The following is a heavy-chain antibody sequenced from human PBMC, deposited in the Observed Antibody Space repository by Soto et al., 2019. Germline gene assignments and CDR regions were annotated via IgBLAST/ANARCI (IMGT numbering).Heavy chain of an antibody. Sequence: GGSLRLSCAASGFSFGSYGLSWVRQAPGKGLEWVSTISGSDGKTFYADSVKGRFSISRDTSQSTLYLQMNSLRADDTAMYYCARWSYLDYWGQGTRVTVSS. CDR3: ARWSYLDY. CDR1: GFSFGSYG. CDR2: ISGSDGKT. D-gene: IGHD3-3*01. J-gene: IGHJ4*02. V-gene: IGHV3-23*01.